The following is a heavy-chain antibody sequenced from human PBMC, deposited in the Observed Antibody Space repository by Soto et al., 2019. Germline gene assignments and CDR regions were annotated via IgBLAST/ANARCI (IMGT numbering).Heavy chain of an antibody. CDR3: ARDLIAAATSYYYYYGMDF. D-gene: IGHD6-13*01. CDR2: INPSGGST. CDR1: GYTFTSYY. V-gene: IGHV1-46*01. Sequence: ASVKVSCKASGYTFTSYYMHWVRQAPGEGLEWMGIINPSGGSTSYAQKFQGRVTMTRDTSTSTVYMELSSLRSEDTAVYYCARDLIAAATSYYYYYGMDFWGQGTTVTVSS. J-gene: IGHJ6*02.